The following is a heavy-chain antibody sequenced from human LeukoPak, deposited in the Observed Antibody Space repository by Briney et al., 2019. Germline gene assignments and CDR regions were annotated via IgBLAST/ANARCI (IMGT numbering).Heavy chain of an antibody. D-gene: IGHD3-10*01. J-gene: IGHJ4*02. CDR2: ISYDGSNK. V-gene: IGHV3-30*14. CDR1: GFTFSSYA. Sequence: PGRSLRLSCAASGFTFSSYAMHWVRQAPGKGLEWVALISYDGSNKYYADSVKGRFTISRDNSKNTLYLQMGSLRAEDMAVYYCARAGRGLLWFGETLFDYWGQGTLVTVSS. CDR3: ARAGRGLLWFGETLFDY.